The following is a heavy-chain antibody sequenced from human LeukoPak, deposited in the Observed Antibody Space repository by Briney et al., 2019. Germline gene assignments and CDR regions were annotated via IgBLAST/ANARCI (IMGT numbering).Heavy chain of an antibody. CDR1: GCSISSYY. V-gene: IGHV4-4*07. D-gene: IGHD3-3*02. CDR3: PRQIRRISHAFDI. Sequence: SETLSLTCTVSGCSISSYYWSWIRQPAGKGLDSIGRIYTSGSTNYHPSLKSRVTMSVDTSQNQFSLKLSSVTAADTAVYYCPRQIRRISHAFDIWGQGTMVTVSS. CDR2: IYTSGST. J-gene: IGHJ3*02.